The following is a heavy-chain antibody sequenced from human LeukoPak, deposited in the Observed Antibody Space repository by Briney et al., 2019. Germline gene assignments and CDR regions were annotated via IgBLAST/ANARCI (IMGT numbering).Heavy chain of an antibody. V-gene: IGHV4-59*01. D-gene: IGHD2-2*01. Sequence: SETLSLTCIVSGGSITSYYSSWIRQPPGKGLEWVGYIYYSGSTNYNPSLKSRVTISVDTSKNQFSLKLSSVTAADTAVYYCARDTAVGGCSDAFDIWGQGTMVTVSS. J-gene: IGHJ3*02. CDR1: GGSITSYY. CDR2: IYYSGST. CDR3: ARDTAVGGCSDAFDI.